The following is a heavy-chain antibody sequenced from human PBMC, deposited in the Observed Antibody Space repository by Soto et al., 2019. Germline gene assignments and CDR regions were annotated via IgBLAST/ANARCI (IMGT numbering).Heavy chain of an antibody. CDR1: GFNCSGYW. J-gene: IGHJ6*02. V-gene: IGHV3-74*01. CDR2: INSDGSST. Sequence: GRSMRVCWAASGFNCSGYWGHCVRQAPGKGLVWVSRINSDGSSTSYADSVKGRFTISRDNSKNTLYLQMNSLGAEDTAVYYCASDFVVGGATNNYYYGLDVCGHGTPVT. D-gene: IGHD1-26*01. CDR3: ASDFVVGGATNNYYYGLDV.